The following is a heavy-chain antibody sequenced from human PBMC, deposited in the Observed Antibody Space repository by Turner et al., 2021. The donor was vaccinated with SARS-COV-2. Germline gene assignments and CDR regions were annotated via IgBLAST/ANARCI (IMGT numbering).Heavy chain of an antibody. CDR1: GGCISSSSYY. Sequence: QPQLPESGPGLVKPSETLSLTCTVSGGCISSSSYYRGWIRQPPGMGLEWNGGIYYSGGAYNNHSPKSRNTISVDTSKDQFSLKLSSMTAADTALYDCARHGIRSYLYYYGSGSSGFDYWGQGTLVTVSS. CDR3: ARHGIRSYLYYYGSGSSGFDY. V-gene: IGHV4-39*01. J-gene: IGHJ4*02. CDR2: IYYSGGA. D-gene: IGHD3-10*01.